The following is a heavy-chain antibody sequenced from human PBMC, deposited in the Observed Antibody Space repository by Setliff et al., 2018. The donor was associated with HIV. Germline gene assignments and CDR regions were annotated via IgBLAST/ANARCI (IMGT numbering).Heavy chain of an antibody. Sequence: SETLSLTCAVYGGSFSGYYWSWIRRPPGKGLEWIGEINHSGSTNYNPSLKSRVTISVDTSKNQFSLKLSSVTAADTALYYCARERYTWNYGKNYMDVWGKGTTVTVSS. D-gene: IGHD1-7*01. V-gene: IGHV4-34*01. CDR3: ARERYTWNYGKNYMDV. CDR1: GGSFSGYY. CDR2: INHSGST. J-gene: IGHJ6*03.